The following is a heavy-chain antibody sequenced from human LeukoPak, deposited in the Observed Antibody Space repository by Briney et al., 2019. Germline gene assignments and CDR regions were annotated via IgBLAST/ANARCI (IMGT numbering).Heavy chain of an antibody. CDR2: IKSRTDGGTT. CDR1: GFTFSNAW. D-gene: IGHD3-10*01. CDR3: TTPYYYGSGTITPIYYFDY. J-gene: IGHJ4*02. Sequence: PRGSLRLSCAASGFTFSNAWMSWVRQAPGKGLEWVGRIKSRTDGGTTDYAAPVKGKFTISRDDSKNTLYLQMNSLNTEDTAVYYCTTPYYYGSGTITPIYYFDYWGQGTLVTVSS. V-gene: IGHV3-15*01.